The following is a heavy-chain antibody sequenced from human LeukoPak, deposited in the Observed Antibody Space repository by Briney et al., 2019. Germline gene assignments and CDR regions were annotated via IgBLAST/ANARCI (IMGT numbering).Heavy chain of an antibody. V-gene: IGHV3-11*01. CDR3: ARVGDFWGGQNYYYYYGMDV. CDR2: ISSSGSTI. J-gene: IGHJ6*02. Sequence: GGSLRLSCAASGFIFSDYYMSWIRQAPGKGLEWVSYISSSGSTIYYADSVKGRFTISRDNAKNSLYLQMNSLRAEDTAVYYCARVGDFWGGQNYYYYYGMDVWGQGTTVTVSS. D-gene: IGHD3-3*01. CDR1: GFIFSDYY.